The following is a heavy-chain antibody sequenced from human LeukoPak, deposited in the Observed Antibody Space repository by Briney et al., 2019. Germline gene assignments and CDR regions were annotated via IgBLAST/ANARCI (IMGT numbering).Heavy chain of an antibody. Sequence: GGSLRLSCVASGFTFSSYEMNWVRQAPGKGLEWVSYISGSDNTMYYADSVKGRFTISRDNSKNTLYLQMNSLRAEDTAVYYCARMDYEDYWGQGTLVTASS. V-gene: IGHV3-48*03. CDR1: GFTFSSYE. J-gene: IGHJ4*02. CDR2: ISGSDNTM. CDR3: ARMDYEDY. D-gene: IGHD4-17*01.